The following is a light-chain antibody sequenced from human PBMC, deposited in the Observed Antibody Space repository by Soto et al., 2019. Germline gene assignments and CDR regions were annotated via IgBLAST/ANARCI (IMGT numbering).Light chain of an antibody. CDR3: QQVNVYPST. Sequence: EIVMTQSPATLSVSPGQRATLYCRASESVSSHLAWYQQKPGQAPRLLIYDSSTRATGIPARFSGGGSGTDFTLTISSLQPEDFATYYCQQVNVYPSTFGGGTKVDIK. CDR1: ESVSSH. CDR2: DSS. J-gene: IGKJ4*01. V-gene: IGKV3-15*01.